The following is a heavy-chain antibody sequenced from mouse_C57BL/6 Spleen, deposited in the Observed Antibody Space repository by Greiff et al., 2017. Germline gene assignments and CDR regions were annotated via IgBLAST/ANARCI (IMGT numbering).Heavy chain of an antibody. D-gene: IGHD2-2*01. Sequence: QVQLQQPGTELVKPGASVKLSCKASGYTFTSYWMHWVKQRPGPGLEWIGNINPSNGGTNYNEQFKSKATLTVDKSSSTAYMQLSSLTSEDSAVYYCARSTMVTTPFYYAMDYWGQGTSVTVSS. V-gene: IGHV1-53*01. CDR2: INPSNGGT. CDR3: ARSTMVTTPFYYAMDY. J-gene: IGHJ4*01. CDR1: GYTFTSYW.